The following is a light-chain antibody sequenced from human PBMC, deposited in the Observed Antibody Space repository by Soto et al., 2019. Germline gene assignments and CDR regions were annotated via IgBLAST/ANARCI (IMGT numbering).Light chain of an antibody. Sequence: QSVLTQPASVSGSPGQSITISCTGTSSDVGSYNLDSWYQQHPGKAPKLMIYEVSKRPSGVSNRFSGSKSGNTASLTISGLQAEDEADYYCCSYAGSSTFVVFGGGTQLTVL. J-gene: IGLJ2*01. CDR1: SSDVGSYNL. V-gene: IGLV2-23*02. CDR3: CSYAGSSTFVV. CDR2: EVS.